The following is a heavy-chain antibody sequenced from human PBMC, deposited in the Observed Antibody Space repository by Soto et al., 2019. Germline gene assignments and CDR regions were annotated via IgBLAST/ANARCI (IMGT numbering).Heavy chain of an antibody. D-gene: IGHD3-22*01. Sequence: QVQLQESGPGLVKPSGTLSLTCAVSGNSISSSNWWSWVRQPPGKGLDWSGEIHPTGSTNYNPSLKRRDTISVDKSKNQFSLTLSSVSAAGTAVYYCARDVGYFYDYRAAGHFDFWGQGTVVTVSS. J-gene: IGHJ4*02. CDR2: IHPTGST. CDR1: GNSISSSNW. V-gene: IGHV4-4*02. CDR3: ARDVGYFYDYRAAGHFDF.